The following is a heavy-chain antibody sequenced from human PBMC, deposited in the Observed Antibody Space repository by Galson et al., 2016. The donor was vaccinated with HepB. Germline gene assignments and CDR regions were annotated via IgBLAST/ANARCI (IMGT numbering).Heavy chain of an antibody. CDR3: ARDPRKIRYQLLEIYYYYYAMDV. Sequence: SVKVSCKTSGYTFTTYGISWVRQAPGQGLEWMGWISAYNGNTNYAQKLQGRVTMTPDTSTSTAYIELRSLRSDDTAVYYCARDPRKIRYQLLEIYYYYYAMDVWCQGTTVTASS. CDR1: GYTFTTYG. D-gene: IGHD2-2*01. V-gene: IGHV1-18*01. CDR2: ISAYNGNT. J-gene: IGHJ6*02.